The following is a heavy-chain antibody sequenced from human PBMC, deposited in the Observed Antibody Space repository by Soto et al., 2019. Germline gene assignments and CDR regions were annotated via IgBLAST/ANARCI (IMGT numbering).Heavy chain of an antibody. CDR3: ARDGAVAVVGYYFDY. Sequence: QVQLVQSGAEVKKPGSSVKVSCKASGGTFSSYAISWVRQAPGQGLEWMGGIIPIFGTANYAQKFQGGVTITADESTXPAXXXXXXXXSEDTAVYYCARDGAVAVVGYYFDYWGQGTLVTVSS. V-gene: IGHV1-69*01. CDR2: IIPIFGTA. D-gene: IGHD6-19*01. J-gene: IGHJ4*02. CDR1: GGTFSSYA.